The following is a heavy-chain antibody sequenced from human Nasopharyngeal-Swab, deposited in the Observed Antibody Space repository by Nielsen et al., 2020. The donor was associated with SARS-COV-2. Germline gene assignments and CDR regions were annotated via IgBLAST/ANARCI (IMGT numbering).Heavy chain of an antibody. CDR2: ISESSDVI. Sequence: GESLKISCAASGFTFSSYTMNWVRQAPGKGLEWVSYISESSDVIYYADSVKGRFTMSRDNARNSLYLQMNSLRAEGTAMYYCARGVLPYTYGVFDPWGQGTLVTVSS. V-gene: IGHV3-48*04. CDR3: ARGVLPYTYGVFDP. CDR1: GFTFSSYT. D-gene: IGHD5-18*01. J-gene: IGHJ5*02.